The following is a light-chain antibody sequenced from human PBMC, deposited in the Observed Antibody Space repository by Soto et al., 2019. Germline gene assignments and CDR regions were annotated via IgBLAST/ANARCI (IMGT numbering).Light chain of an antibody. CDR3: QQYNKWPPYT. V-gene: IGKV3-15*01. Sequence: EIVMTQSPATLSVSPGERATLSCRASQSVNNNLAWYQQKPGQAPRLLIYGASIRATGVPARFSGSGSGTDFTLTISSLQSEEFAIYYCQQYNKWPPYTFGQGTKLEIK. CDR2: GAS. CDR1: QSVNNN. J-gene: IGKJ2*01.